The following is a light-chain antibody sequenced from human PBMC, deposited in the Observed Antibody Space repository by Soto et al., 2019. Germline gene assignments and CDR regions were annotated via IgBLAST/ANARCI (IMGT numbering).Light chain of an antibody. J-gene: IGLJ1*01. V-gene: IGLV2-14*03. Sequence: QSALTQPASVSGSPGQSITISCAGTSSDIRGSNYVSWYQQHPGKAPKLMIYGVSNRPSGVSNRFSGSKSGNTASLTISGLQAEDEADYFCYSSRSSSSTFYVFGTGPKVTVL. CDR1: SSDIRGSNY. CDR3: YSSRSSSSTFYV. CDR2: GVS.